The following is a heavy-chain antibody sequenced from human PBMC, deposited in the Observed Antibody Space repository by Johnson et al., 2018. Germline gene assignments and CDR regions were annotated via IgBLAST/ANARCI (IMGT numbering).Heavy chain of an antibody. CDR1: GFTFSSYG. Sequence: QVQLVQSGGGVVQXGRSLRLSCAASGFTFSSYGMHWVRQAPGKGLEWVAVISYDGGNKYYADSVRGRFTISRDNSENTVYLQMNSLRAEDTAVYYCATAVTTSRYFQHWGQGTLVTVSS. D-gene: IGHD4-17*01. J-gene: IGHJ1*01. CDR3: ATAVTTSRYFQH. V-gene: IGHV3-30*03. CDR2: ISYDGGNK.